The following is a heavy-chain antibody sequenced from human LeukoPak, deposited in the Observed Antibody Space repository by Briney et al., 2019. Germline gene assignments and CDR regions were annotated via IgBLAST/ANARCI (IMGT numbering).Heavy chain of an antibody. CDR3: VKGRGGSDFWLIDS. CDR1: AFTLSTYN. Sequence: PGGSLRLSCAASAFTLSTYNMNWVRQAPGKGLEWVSYISSSSSSIYYADSVKGRFTISRDNSKNTLYLQMNSLRVEDTAIYYCVKGRGGSDFWLIDSWGLETLFTVSS. CDR2: ISSSSSSI. J-gene: IGHJ5*01. D-gene: IGHD3/OR15-3a*01. V-gene: IGHV3-48*01.